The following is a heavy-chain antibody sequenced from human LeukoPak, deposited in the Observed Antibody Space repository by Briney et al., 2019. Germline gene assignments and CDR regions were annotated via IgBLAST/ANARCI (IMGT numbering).Heavy chain of an antibody. CDR1: AFTFDDYA. CDR3: VRSLDY. CDR2: IAGSDGFT. V-gene: IGHV3-23*01. J-gene: IGHJ4*02. Sequence: GRSLRLSCAASAFTFDDYAMNWVRQAPGKGLEWVSVIAGSDGFTQYADSVKGRFTISRDNSKNTVYLQMNRLRVEDTALYYCVRSLDYWGQGTLVTVSS.